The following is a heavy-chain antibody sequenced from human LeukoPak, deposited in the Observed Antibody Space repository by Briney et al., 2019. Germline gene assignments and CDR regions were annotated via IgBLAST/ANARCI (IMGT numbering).Heavy chain of an antibody. D-gene: IGHD6-13*01. Sequence: SVKVSCKASGGTFSSYAISWVRQAPGQGLEWMGGIIPIFGTANYAQKFQGRVTITADKSTSTAYMELGSLRSEDTAVYYCARSSIIAAAGPYYFDYWGQGTLVTVSS. CDR2: IIPIFGTA. CDR3: ARSSIIAAAGPYYFDY. CDR1: GGTFSSYA. V-gene: IGHV1-69*06. J-gene: IGHJ4*02.